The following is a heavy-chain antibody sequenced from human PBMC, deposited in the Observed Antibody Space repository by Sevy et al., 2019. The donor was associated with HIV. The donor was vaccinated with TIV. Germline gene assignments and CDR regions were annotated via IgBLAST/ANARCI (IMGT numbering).Heavy chain of an antibody. CDR2: LSFGCGKI. Sequence: NPRGSLRLSCAVSGFNFNIYSMSWVHQAPGKGLEWVSTLSFGCGKINYADSVKGRFIISRDDSKNTLYLQMNSLRAEDTAVYFCAREGCTRPHDYWGQGTLVTVSS. D-gene: IGHD2-8*01. CDR3: AREGCTRPHDY. J-gene: IGHJ4*02. CDR1: GFNFNIYS. V-gene: IGHV3-23*01.